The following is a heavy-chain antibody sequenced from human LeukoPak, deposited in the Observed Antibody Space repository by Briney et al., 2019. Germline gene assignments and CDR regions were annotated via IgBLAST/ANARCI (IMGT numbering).Heavy chain of an antibody. CDR2: IRYDGSNK. J-gene: IGHJ4*02. Sequence: GGSLRLSCAASGSTFSSYGMHWVRQAPGKGLEWVAFIRYDGSNKYYADSVKGRFTISRDNSKNTLYLQMNSLRAEDTAVYYCAKEKKIMITYHYFDYWGQGTLVTVSS. V-gene: IGHV3-30*02. CDR1: GSTFSSYG. CDR3: AKEKKIMITYHYFDY. D-gene: IGHD3-16*01.